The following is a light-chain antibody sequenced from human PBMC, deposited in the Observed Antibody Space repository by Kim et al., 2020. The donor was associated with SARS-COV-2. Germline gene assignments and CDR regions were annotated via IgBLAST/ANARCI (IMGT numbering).Light chain of an antibody. V-gene: IGKV3-11*01. Sequence: LSPGERPTLSCRASQSVSNYLACYQQKPGQAPSLLIYDASNRATGIPARFSGSVSGTDFTLTISSLEPEDFAVYYCQHRRSWPLTFGGGTKVDIK. CDR2: DAS. CDR1: QSVSNY. CDR3: QHRRSWPLT. J-gene: IGKJ4*01.